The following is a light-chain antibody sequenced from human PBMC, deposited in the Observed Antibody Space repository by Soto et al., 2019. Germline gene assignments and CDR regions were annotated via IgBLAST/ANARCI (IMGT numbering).Light chain of an antibody. CDR3: VQATDFPRT. Sequence: DIVLTQTPLSSPVTLGQPASISCRSSQSLVHSDGNTYLNWLLQRPGQPPRLLIYSVSNRVSGVPDRFSGSGAGTDFTLRISRVEADDVGIYYFVQATDFPRTFGQGTKVEIK. V-gene: IGKV2-24*01. CDR2: SVS. J-gene: IGKJ1*01. CDR1: QSLVHSDGNTY.